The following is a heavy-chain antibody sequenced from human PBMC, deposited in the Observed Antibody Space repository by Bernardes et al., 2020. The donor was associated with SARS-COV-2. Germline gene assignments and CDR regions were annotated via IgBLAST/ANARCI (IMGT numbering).Heavy chain of an antibody. CDR3: ARTVVAVAGTSAWNYYGMDV. V-gene: IGHV5-51*01. CDR2: IYPGDSDT. J-gene: IGHJ6*02. CDR1: GYSFTRYW. D-gene: IGHD6-19*01. Sequence: GQSLKISCKGSGYSFTRYWIGWVRQMPGKGLEWMGIIYPGDSDTRYSPSFQGQVTISADKSISTAYLQWSSLKASDTAMYYCARTVVAVAGTSAWNYYGMDVWGQGTTVTVSS.